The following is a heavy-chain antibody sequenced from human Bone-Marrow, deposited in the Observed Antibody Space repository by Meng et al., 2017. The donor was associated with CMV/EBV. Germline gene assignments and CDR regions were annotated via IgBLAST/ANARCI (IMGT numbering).Heavy chain of an antibody. CDR3: ARDLNYYGSGEEQGGMDV. D-gene: IGHD3-10*01. CDR2: IKQDGSEK. V-gene: IGHV3-7*01. J-gene: IGHJ6*02. CDR1: GFTFSSYW. Sequence: GESLKISCAASGFTFSSYWMSWVRQAPGKGLEWVANIKQDGSEKYYVDSVKGRFTISRDNAKNSLYLQMNSLRAEDTAVYYCARDLNYYGSGEEQGGMDVWGQGNTVTVSS.